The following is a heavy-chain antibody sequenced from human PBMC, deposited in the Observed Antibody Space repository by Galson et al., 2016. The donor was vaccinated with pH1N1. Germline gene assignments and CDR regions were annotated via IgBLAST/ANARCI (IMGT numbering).Heavy chain of an antibody. CDR1: GVTFSTFA. Sequence: SVKVSCKASGVTFSTFAITWVRQAPGQGLEWMGRIIPILGMTNYAQRFHGRVTITADTSTCTAYMELSSLRSDDTAMYYCARDRHYGDDRAFDHWGRGTLVTVSS. CDR3: ARDRHYGDDRAFDH. D-gene: IGHD5-12*01. J-gene: IGHJ4*02. CDR2: IIPILGMT. V-gene: IGHV1-69*04.